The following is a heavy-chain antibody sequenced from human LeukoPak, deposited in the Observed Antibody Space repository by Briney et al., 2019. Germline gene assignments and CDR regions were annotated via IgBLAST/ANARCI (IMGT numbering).Heavy chain of an antibody. CDR3: ARRRDLFDY. J-gene: IGHJ4*02. CDR1: GGSISSSSYY. CDR2: IYYSGST. Sequence: PSETLSLTCTVSGGSISSSSYYWGWIRQPPGKGLEWIGSIYYSGSTYYNPSLKSRVTISVDTSKNQFSLKLSSVTAADTAVYYCARRRDLFDYWGQGTLVTVSS. V-gene: IGHV4-39*01.